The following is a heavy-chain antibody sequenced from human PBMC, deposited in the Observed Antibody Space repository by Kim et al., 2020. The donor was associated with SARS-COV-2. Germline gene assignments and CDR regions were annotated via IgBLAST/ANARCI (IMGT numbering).Heavy chain of an antibody. CDR2: IYYSGST. V-gene: IGHV4-59*08. J-gene: IGHJ4*02. CDR3: ARRRVGAAAEFDY. CDR1: GGSISNYY. Sequence: SETLSLTCTVSGGSISNYYWSWIRQPPGKGLEWIGYIYYSGSTNYNPSLKSRVTISLDTSKNQFSLKLSTVSAADTAVYYCARRRVGAAAEFDYWGQGSLVNVS. D-gene: IGHD1-26*01.